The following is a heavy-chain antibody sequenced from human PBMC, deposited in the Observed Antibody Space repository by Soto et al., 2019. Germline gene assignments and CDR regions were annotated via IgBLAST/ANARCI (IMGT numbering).Heavy chain of an antibody. CDR2: IYWDDDK. V-gene: IGHV2-5*02. CDR1: GFSLTTRGVG. J-gene: IGHJ5*02. D-gene: IGHD3-16*01. Sequence: QITLKDSGPTLVKPTQSLTLTCTFSGFSLTTRGVGLGWIRQPPGKALECLSLIYWDDDKRYSPSLQTRLSITKDTSKNQVVLTMTNVDPVDTATYYCAHIPNYYQYDWFDPWGEGTLVSVSS. CDR3: AHIPNYYQYDWFDP.